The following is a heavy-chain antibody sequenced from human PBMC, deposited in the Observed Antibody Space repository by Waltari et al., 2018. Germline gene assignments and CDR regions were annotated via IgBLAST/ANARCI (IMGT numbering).Heavy chain of an antibody. J-gene: IGHJ4*02. Sequence: QVQLQQSGPGLVKPSQTLSPTCAVSGDSVSVNSAAAWNWIRQSPSRGLEWLGRTYYRSKWSKEYAVSVRSRITINPDTSKNQFSLHLNSVTPEDTAVYYCARGSSSSFDSWGQGILVTVSS. D-gene: IGHD6-13*01. CDR1: GDSVSVNSAAA. V-gene: IGHV6-1*01. CDR2: TYYRSKWSK. CDR3: ARGSSSSFDS.